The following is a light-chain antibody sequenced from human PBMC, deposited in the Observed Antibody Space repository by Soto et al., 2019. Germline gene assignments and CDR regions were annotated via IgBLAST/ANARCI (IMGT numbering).Light chain of an antibody. J-gene: IGLJ2*01. V-gene: IGLV2-14*01. CDR1: SSDVGDYNY. Sequence: QSVLTQPASVSGSPGQSITISCTGTSSDVGDYNYVSWYQQHPGKAPKLIIYGVSNRPSGISNRFSGAKSGNTASLTISGLQAEGEADYYCSSYTSTNTLVFGGGTKVTVL. CDR3: SSYTSTNTLV. CDR2: GVS.